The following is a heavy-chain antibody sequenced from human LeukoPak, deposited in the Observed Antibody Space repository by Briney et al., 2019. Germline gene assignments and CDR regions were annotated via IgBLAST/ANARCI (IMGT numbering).Heavy chain of an antibody. CDR1: GFTFSFLG. J-gene: IGHJ4*02. V-gene: IGHV3-30*02. Sequence: GGSLRLSCAASGFTFSFLGMHWVRQAPGKGLEWVAFIRDAGSNKYYADSVKGRFTISRDNSKNTLYLQMNSLRAEDTAVYYCARDSGYETGDYWGQGTLVTVSS. D-gene: IGHD5-12*01. CDR2: IRDAGSNK. CDR3: ARDSGYETGDY.